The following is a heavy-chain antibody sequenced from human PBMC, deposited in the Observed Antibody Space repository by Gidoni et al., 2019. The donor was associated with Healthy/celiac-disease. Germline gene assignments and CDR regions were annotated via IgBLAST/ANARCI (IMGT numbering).Heavy chain of an antibody. V-gene: IGHV4-34*01. CDR2: INHSGST. Sequence: QVQLQQWGAGLLKPSETLSLTCAVYGRSFSGYYWSWIRQPPRKGLEWIGEINHSGSTNYNPSLKSRVTISVDTSKNQFSLKLSSVTAADTAVYYCARGPPDCSGGSCYTEYYYYYGMDVWGQGTTVTVSS. CDR1: GRSFSGYY. J-gene: IGHJ6*02. D-gene: IGHD2-15*01. CDR3: ARGPPDCSGGSCYTEYYYYYGMDV.